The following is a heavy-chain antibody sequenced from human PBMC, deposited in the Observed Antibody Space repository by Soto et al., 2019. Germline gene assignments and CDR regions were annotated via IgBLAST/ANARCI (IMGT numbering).Heavy chain of an antibody. Sequence: QVQLQESGPGLVKPSQTLSLTCTVSGGSISSGGYYWSWIRQHPGKGLEWIGYIYYSGSTYYNPSLKSRVTILVDTSKNQFSLKLSSVTAADTAVYYCARGGYDILTGYLFDYWGQGTLVTVSS. CDR1: GGSISSGGYY. CDR2: IYYSGST. J-gene: IGHJ4*02. V-gene: IGHV4-31*03. D-gene: IGHD3-9*01. CDR3: ARGGYDILTGYLFDY.